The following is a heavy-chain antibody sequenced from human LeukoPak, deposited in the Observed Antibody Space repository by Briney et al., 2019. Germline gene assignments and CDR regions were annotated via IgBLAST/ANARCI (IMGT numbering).Heavy chain of an antibody. CDR2: INHSGST. V-gene: IGHV4-34*01. CDR1: GGSFSGYY. D-gene: IGHD3-16*01. CDR3: ARDNDSRDPPHFDY. Sequence: SETLSLTCAVYGGSFSGYYWSWIRQPPGEGLEWIGEINHSGSTNYNPSLKSRVTISVDTSKNQFSLKLSSVTAADTAVYYCARDNDSRDPPHFDYWGQGTLVTVSS. J-gene: IGHJ4*02.